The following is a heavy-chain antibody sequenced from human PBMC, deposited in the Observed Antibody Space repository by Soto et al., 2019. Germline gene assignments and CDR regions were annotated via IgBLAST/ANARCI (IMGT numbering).Heavy chain of an antibody. Sequence: QVQLQESGPGLVKPSQTLSLTCTVSGGSISSGGYYWSWIRQHPGKGLEWIGYIYYSGSTYYNPSLKSRVTISVDTSKNQFSLKLSSVTAADTAVYYCARDQLDSSSWWYFDYWGQGTLVTVSS. D-gene: IGHD3-22*01. CDR2: IYYSGST. J-gene: IGHJ4*02. CDR1: GGSISSGGYY. CDR3: ARDQLDSSSWWYFDY. V-gene: IGHV4-31*03.